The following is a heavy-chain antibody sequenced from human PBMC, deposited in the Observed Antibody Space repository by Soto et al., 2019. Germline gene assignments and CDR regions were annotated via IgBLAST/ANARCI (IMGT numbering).Heavy chain of an antibody. CDR1: GGSISSTSYY. CDR3: ARQVVDGTVAGTGSFGN. D-gene: IGHD6-19*01. Sequence: QLQLQESGPGLVKPSETLSLTCTVSGGSISSTSYYWVWIRQPPGKGLEWIGSLYYSGSTYYNPVLKGRVTISGDTSENQFSLKLSSVTAADTAVYYCARQVVDGTVAGTGSFGNWGQGTLVTVSS. J-gene: IGHJ4*02. CDR2: LYYSGST. V-gene: IGHV4-39*01.